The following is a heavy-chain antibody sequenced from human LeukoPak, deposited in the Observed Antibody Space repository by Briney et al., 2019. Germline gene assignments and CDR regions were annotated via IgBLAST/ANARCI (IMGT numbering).Heavy chain of an antibody. V-gene: IGHV3-74*01. Sequence: QPGGSLRLSCAASGFTFSSYWMHWVRQAPGKGLVWVSHINSDGSSTDYADSVKGRFTISRDNAKNTLYLQMYRLRVEDMGVYYCAKLWGQPDWFFIDFWGQGTLVTVSS. J-gene: IGHJ4*02. CDR2: INSDGSST. CDR3: AKLWGQPDWFFIDF. D-gene: IGHD3-16*01. CDR1: GFTFSSYW.